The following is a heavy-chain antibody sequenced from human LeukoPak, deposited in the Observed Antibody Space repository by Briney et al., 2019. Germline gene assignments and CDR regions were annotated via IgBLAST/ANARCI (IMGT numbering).Heavy chain of an antibody. CDR2: ISWNGIST. D-gene: IGHD3-16*01. Sequence: GGSLRLSCAASGFTFDDFAMHWVRQAPGKGLEWVSGISWNGISTGYADSVNGRFTISRDNARNTLYLQMNSLRAEDTAVYYCARAPYGDNGYTAEVADYWGQGTLVTVSS. CDR1: GFTFDDFA. CDR3: ARAPYGDNGYTAEVADY. J-gene: IGHJ4*02. V-gene: IGHV3-9*01.